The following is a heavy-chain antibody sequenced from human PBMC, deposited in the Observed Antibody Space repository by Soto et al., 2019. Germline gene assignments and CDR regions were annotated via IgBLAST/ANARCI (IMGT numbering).Heavy chain of an antibody. CDR2: IDHSGGT. V-gene: IGHV4-30-4*01. J-gene: IGHJ6*02. CDR1: GGSISSDNYY. D-gene: IGHD6-13*01. Sequence: ASETLSLTCSVSGGSISSDNYYWTWIRQPPGRGLEWIGHIDHSGGTYYNPPLKSRVTISVDTSKNQFSLKLSSVTAADTAVYYCARASATAGYYFYGMDVWGQGTTVTVSS. CDR3: ARASATAGYYFYGMDV.